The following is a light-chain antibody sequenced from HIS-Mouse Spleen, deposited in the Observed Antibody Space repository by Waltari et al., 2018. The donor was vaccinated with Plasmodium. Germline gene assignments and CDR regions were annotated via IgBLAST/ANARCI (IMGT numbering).Light chain of an antibody. CDR3: QQYNNWSFT. Sequence: DIVMTQSPATLSVSPGERATLSCRASQSVSSNLAWYQQKPGQAPRLLIYGASTRATGMPARFSGSGSGTEFTLTISSLQSEDFAVYYCQQYNNWSFTFGPGTKVDIK. CDR1: QSVSSN. CDR2: GAS. J-gene: IGKJ3*01. V-gene: IGKV3-15*01.